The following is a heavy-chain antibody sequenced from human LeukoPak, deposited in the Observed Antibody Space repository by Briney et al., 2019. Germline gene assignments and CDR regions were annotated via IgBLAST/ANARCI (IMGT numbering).Heavy chain of an antibody. Sequence: GGSLRLSCAASGLTFSSHWMHWVRQAPGKGLEWVAVISYDGSNKYYADSVKGRFTISRDNSKNTLYLQMNSLRAEDTAVYYCAKDLSGRRGYWGQGTLVTVSS. CDR1: GLTFSSHW. D-gene: IGHD6-19*01. CDR3: AKDLSGRRGY. CDR2: ISYDGSNK. J-gene: IGHJ4*02. V-gene: IGHV3-30*18.